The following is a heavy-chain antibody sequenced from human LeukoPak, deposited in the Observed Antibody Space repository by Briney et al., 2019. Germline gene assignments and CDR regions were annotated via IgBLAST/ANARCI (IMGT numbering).Heavy chain of an antibody. CDR1: GFTFSSYS. J-gene: IGHJ4*02. Sequence: GGSLRLSCAASGFTFSSYSMNWVRQAPGKGLEWVSYISSSSTIYYADSAKGRFTISRDNAKNSLYLQMNSLRAEDTAVYYCARGIAARTLHYWGQGTLVTVSS. CDR2: ISSSSTI. D-gene: IGHD6-6*01. CDR3: ARGIAARTLHY. V-gene: IGHV3-48*01.